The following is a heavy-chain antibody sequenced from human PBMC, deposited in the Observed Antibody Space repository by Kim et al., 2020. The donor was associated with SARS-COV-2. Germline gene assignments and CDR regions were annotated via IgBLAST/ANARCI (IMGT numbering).Heavy chain of an antibody. CDR1: GYTFTSYD. CDR3: ATTIFGKRTYYYYYYMDV. D-gene: IGHD3-3*01. V-gene: IGHV1-8*01. CDR2: MNPNSGNT. Sequence: ASVKVSCKASGYTFTSYDINWVRQATGQGLEWMGWMNPNSGNTGYAQKFQGRVTMTRNTSISTAYMELSSLRSEDTAVYYCATTIFGKRTYYYYYYMDVWGKGTTVTVSS. J-gene: IGHJ6*03.